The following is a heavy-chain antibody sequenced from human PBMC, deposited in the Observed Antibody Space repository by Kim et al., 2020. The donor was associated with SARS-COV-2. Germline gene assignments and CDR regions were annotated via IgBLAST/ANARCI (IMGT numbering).Heavy chain of an antibody. CDR2: IYHSGST. V-gene: IGHV4-38-2*02. CDR3: ARQDTVTAPGCFDY. Sequence: SETLSLTCTVSGYSISSGYYWGWIRQPPGKGLEWIGSIYHSGSTYYNPSLKSRVTISVDTSKNQFSLKLSSVTAADTAVYYCARQDTVTAPGCFDYWGQG. CDR1: GYSISSGYY. J-gene: IGHJ4*02. D-gene: IGHD4-17*01.